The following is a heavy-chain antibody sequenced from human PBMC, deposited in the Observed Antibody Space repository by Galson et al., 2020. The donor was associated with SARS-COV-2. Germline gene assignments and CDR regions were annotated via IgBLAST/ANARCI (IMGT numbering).Heavy chain of an antibody. CDR2: IYYSGTT. D-gene: IGHD6-13*01. V-gene: IGHV4-39*07. CDR1: GGSISTNNYY. CDR3: SRDQGYGSSWCIVDLFDH. J-gene: IGHJ4*02. Sequence: ASETLSLTCTVSGGSISTNNYYWGWIRQPPGKGLEWIGSIYYSGTTYYNPSLKSRLTISIDTSKNQFSLKLSSVTAADTAMYYCSRDQGYGSSWCIVDLFDHWGQGTLVTVSS.